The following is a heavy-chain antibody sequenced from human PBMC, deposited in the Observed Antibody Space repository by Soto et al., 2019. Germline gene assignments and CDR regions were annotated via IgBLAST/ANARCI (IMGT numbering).Heavy chain of an antibody. J-gene: IGHJ6*02. Sequence: GGSLRLSCAASGFTFSSYAMSWVRQAPGKGLEWVSAISGSGGSTYYADSVKGRFTISRDNSKNTLYLQINSLRAEDTAVYYCAKDRDIVLVPAAMRYYYYGMDVWGQGTTVTVSS. CDR2: ISGSGGST. D-gene: IGHD2-2*01. CDR1: GFTFSSYA. CDR3: AKDRDIVLVPAAMRYYYYGMDV. V-gene: IGHV3-23*01.